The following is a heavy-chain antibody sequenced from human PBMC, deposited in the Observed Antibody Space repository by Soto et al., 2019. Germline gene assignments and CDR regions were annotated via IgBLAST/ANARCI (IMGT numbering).Heavy chain of an antibody. J-gene: IGHJ5*02. CDR2: IYYSGST. Sequence: PSETLSLTCTVSGGSISSYYWSWIRQPPGKGLEWIGYIYYSGSTNYNPSLKSRVTISVDTSKNQFSLKLSSVTAADTAVYYCARGVGYSSSWYDWFDPWGQGTLVTVSS. D-gene: IGHD6-13*01. CDR3: ARGVGYSSSWYDWFDP. CDR1: GGSISSYY. V-gene: IGHV4-59*01.